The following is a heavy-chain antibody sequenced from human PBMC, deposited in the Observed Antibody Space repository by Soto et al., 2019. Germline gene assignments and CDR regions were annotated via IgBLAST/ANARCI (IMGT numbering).Heavy chain of an antibody. CDR1: GGSLRHFGHF. CDR2: TLHTGVT. Sequence: SETLSLTCTVSGGSLRHFGHFWTWIRQRPGSGLEWIGYTLHTGVTYYSPSLQSRISIDVDTSQNQFSLTLNSVTAADTAVYYCATDLGGPPLNWFDPWGQGTLVTVSS. J-gene: IGHJ5*02. D-gene: IGHD3-10*01. V-gene: IGHV4-31*03. CDR3: ATDLGGPPLNWFDP.